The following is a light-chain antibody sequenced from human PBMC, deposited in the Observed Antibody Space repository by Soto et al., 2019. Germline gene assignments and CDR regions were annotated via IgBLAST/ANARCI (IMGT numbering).Light chain of an antibody. J-gene: IGKJ2*01. CDR2: GAS. Sequence: EIVLTQSPGTLYLSPGERATLSCRASQSVSSSYLAWYQQKPGQAPRLLIYGASSRATGNPDRFSGSGSGTDFTLTISRLEPADFAVYYCQQYGSSPPYTFGKGTKLEIK. CDR1: QSVSSSY. CDR3: QQYGSSPPYT. V-gene: IGKV3-20*01.